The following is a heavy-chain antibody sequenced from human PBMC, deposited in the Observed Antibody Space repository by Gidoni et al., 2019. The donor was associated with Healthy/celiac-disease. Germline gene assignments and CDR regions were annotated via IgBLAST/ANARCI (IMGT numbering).Heavy chain of an antibody. V-gene: IGHV3-43*01. J-gene: IGHJ3*02. CDR3: AKDGGWNDYAFDI. Sequence: EVQLVESGGVVVQPGGSLRLSCAASGFTFDDYTMHWVRQAPGKGLEWVALISWDGGSTYYADSVKGRFTISRDNSKNSLYLQMNSLRTEDTALYYCAKDGGWNDYAFDIWGQGTMVTVSS. CDR1: GFTFDDYT. CDR2: ISWDGGST. D-gene: IGHD1-1*01.